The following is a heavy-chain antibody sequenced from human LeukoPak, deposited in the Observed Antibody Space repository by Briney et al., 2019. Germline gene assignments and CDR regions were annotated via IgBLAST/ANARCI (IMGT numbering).Heavy chain of an antibody. CDR3: ARGRADYYGSGSYYKGDSWFDP. V-gene: IGHV4-31*03. CDR1: GGSISSGGYY. J-gene: IGHJ5*02. Sequence: SQTLSLTCTVSGGSISSGGYYWSWIRQHPGKGLEWIGYIYYSGSTYYNPSLKSRVTISVDTSKNQFSLKLSSVTAADTAVYYCARGRADYYGSGSYYKGDSWFDPWGQGTLVTVSS. D-gene: IGHD3-10*01. CDR2: IYYSGST.